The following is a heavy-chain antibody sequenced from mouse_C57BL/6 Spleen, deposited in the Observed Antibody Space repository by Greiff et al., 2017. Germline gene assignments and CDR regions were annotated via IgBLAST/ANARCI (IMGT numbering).Heavy chain of an antibody. CDR2: IYPGDGDT. J-gene: IGHJ4*01. CDR3: AEAMDY. V-gene: IGHV1-82*01. CDR1: GYAFSSSW. Sequence: VKLQPSGPELVKPGASVKISCKASGYAFSSSWMNWVKQRPGKGLEWIGRIYPGDGDTNYNGKFKGKATLTADKSSSTAYMQLSSLTSEDSAVYFCAEAMDYWGQGTSVTVSS.